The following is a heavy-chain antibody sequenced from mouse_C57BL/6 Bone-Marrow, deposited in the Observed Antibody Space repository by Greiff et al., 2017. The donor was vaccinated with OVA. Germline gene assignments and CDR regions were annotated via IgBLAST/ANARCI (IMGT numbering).Heavy chain of an antibody. D-gene: IGHD1-1*01. J-gene: IGHJ1*03. CDR2: IDPSDSET. CDR1: GYTFTSYW. Sequence: QVQLKQPGAELVRPGSSVKLSCKASGYTFTSYWMHWVKQRPIQGLEWIGNIDPSDSETHYNQKFKDKATLTVDKSSSTAYMQLSSLTSEDSAVYYCARSPDYGSSPWYFDVWGTGTTVTVSS. CDR3: ARSPDYGSSPWYFDV. V-gene: IGHV1-52*01.